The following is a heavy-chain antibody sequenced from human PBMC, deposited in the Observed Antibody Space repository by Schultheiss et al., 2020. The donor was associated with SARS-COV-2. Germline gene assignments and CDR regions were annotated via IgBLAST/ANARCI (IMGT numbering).Heavy chain of an antibody. D-gene: IGHD2-2*01. CDR3: ARGGCSSTSCFAVPFNY. Sequence: ASVKVSCKASGGTFSSFAFSWVRQAPGQGPEWMGIISPSGGSTTYAQKFQGRVTMTRDTSTSTVYMELSSLKSEDTAVYYCARGGCSSTSCFAVPFNYWGQGTLVTVSS. CDR2: ISPSGGST. CDR1: GGTFSSFA. J-gene: IGHJ4*02. V-gene: IGHV1-46*01.